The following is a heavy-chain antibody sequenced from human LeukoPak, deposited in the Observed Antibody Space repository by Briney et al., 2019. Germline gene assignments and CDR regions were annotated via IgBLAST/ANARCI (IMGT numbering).Heavy chain of an antibody. J-gene: IGHJ5*02. CDR3: ARDSNEWNWFDP. CDR2: INPSGGST. D-gene: IGHD2-8*01. Sequence: ASGKVSCKASGYTFTSYYMHWVRQAPGQGLEWMGIINPSGGSTSYAQKFQGRVTMTRDTSTSTVYMELSSLRSEDTAVYYCARDSNEWNWFDPWGQGTLVTVSS. V-gene: IGHV1-46*01. CDR1: GYTFTSYY.